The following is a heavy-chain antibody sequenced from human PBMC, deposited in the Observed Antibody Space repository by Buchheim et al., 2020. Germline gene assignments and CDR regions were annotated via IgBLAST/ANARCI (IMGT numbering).Heavy chain of an antibody. J-gene: IGHJ4*02. CDR3: ARDKSVYYDFWSGYYTGYVY. CDR2: ISAYNGNT. Sequence: QVQLVQSGAEVKKPGASVKVSCKASGYTFTSYGISWVRQAPGQGLEWMGWISAYNGNTNYAQKLQGRVTMTTDTSTSTAYLELRSLRSDDTAVYYCARDKSVYYDFWSGYYTGYVYWGQGTL. D-gene: IGHD3-3*01. V-gene: IGHV1-18*04. CDR1: GYTFTSYG.